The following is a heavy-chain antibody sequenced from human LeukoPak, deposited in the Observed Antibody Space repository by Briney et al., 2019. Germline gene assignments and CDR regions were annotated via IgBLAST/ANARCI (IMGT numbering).Heavy chain of an antibody. V-gene: IGHV4-59*10. D-gene: IGHD3-22*01. CDR3: ARYESSRDDSGGYHY. CDR2: VHFSGST. J-gene: IGHJ4*02. Sequence: PSETLSLTCAVSSASVTSLHWAWTRHPAGKGLEWVGRVHFSGSTNYNPSLRSRVAISLDKSKNEVSLTFNSVSAAGTAVYYCARYESSRDDSGGYHYWGRGVLVTVSS. CDR1: SASVTSLH.